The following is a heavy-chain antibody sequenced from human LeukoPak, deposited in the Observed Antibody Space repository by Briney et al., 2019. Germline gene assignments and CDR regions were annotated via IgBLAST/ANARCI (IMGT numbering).Heavy chain of an antibody. CDR2: IYHTGST. CDR1: GYSISSGYY. Sequence: SETLPLTCAVSGYSISSGYYWGWIRQPPGKGLEWVGNIYHTGSTYYNPSLKGRVTISGDTSKNQFSLKLSSVTAADTAVYYCARCQHYFDSSAYPRPYYFDYWGRGTLVTASS. J-gene: IGHJ4*02. CDR3: ARCQHYFDSSAYPRPYYFDY. V-gene: IGHV4-38-2*01. D-gene: IGHD3-22*01.